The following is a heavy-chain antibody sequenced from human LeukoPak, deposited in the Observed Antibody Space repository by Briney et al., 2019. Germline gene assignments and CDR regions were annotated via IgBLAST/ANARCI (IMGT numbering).Heavy chain of an antibody. J-gene: IGHJ4*02. CDR2: INPSGGST. CDR3: ARDGYSSSSAADY. CDR1: GYTFTSYY. D-gene: IGHD6-6*01. V-gene: IGHV1-46*01. Sequence: ASVKVSCKASGYTFTSYYMHWVRQAPGQGLEWMGVINPSGGSTSYAQKFQGRVTITRNTSISTAYMELSSLRSEDTAVYYCARDGYSSSSAADYWGQGTLVTVSS.